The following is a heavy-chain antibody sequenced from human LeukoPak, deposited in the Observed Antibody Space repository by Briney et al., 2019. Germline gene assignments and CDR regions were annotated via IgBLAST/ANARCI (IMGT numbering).Heavy chain of an antibody. V-gene: IGHV1-69*13. CDR3: ARGYYDFWSGYYGALERRYYYYYGMDV. CDR1: GFTFTSYD. D-gene: IGHD3-3*01. CDR2: IIPIFGTA. J-gene: IGHJ6*02. Sequence: ASVKVSCKASGFTFTSYDISWVRQAPGQGLEWMGGIIPIFGTANYAQKFQGRVTITADESTSTAYMELSSLRSEDTAVYYCARGYYDFWSGYYGALERRYYYYYGMDVWGQGTTVTVSS.